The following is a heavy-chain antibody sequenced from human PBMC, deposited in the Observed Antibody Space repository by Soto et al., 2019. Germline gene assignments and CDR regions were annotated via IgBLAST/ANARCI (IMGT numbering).Heavy chain of an antibody. CDR3: ARHSRTTVVVTGRLDL. Sequence: PSETLSLTCTVSGGSVSRGPYYWGWIRQPPGKGLEWIATTYDGESTYFNPSLRSRVTISVDTSKSQFSLKLKSVTAADTAVYYCARHSRTTVVVTGRLDLWRQGTLVTVSS. J-gene: IGHJ5*02. CDR2: TYDGEST. V-gene: IGHV4-39*01. CDR1: GGSVSRGPYY. D-gene: IGHD2-15*01.